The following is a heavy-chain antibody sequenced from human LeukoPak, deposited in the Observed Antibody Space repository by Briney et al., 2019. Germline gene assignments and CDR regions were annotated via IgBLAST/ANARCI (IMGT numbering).Heavy chain of an antibody. CDR1: GFTFSSYE. Sequence: GGSLRLSCAASGFTFSSYEMNWVRQAPGKGLEWVSYISGSGRTMSYADSVKGRFTVSRDNAKNSLYLQMNSLRVEDTAVYHGARGGVYGYDVFDYWGQGTLVTVSS. J-gene: IGHJ4*02. CDR2: ISGSGRTM. D-gene: IGHD5-12*01. CDR3: ARGGVYGYDVFDY. V-gene: IGHV3-48*03.